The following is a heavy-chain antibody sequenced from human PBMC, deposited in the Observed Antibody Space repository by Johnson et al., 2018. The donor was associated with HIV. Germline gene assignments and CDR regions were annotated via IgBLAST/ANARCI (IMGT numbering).Heavy chain of an antibody. CDR2: ISYNGSDT. CDR1: GFTFSSYA. J-gene: IGHJ3*02. Sequence: QMQLVESGGGLVQPGRSLRLSCAASGFTFSSYAMHWVRQAPGKGLEWVTVISYNGSDTFYADSVKGRFTISRDNGNKVVYLQMDSLRAEDTAVYYCARDRDRLNWNYGALDIWGQGTMVTVSS. CDR3: ARDRDRLNWNYGALDI. V-gene: IGHV3-30-3*01. D-gene: IGHD1-7*01.